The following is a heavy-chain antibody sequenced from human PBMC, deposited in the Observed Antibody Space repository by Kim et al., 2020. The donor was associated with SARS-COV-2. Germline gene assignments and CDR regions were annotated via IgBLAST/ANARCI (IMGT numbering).Heavy chain of an antibody. V-gene: IGHV4-59*08. CDR1: GGSISSYY. CDR2: IYYSGST. J-gene: IGHJ5*02. Sequence: SETLSHTCTVSGGSISSYYWSWIRQPPGKGLEWIGYIYYSGSTNYNPSLKSRVTISVDTSKNQFSLKLSSVTAADTAVYYCARHAETFDPWGQGTLVTVSS. CDR3: ARHAETFDP.